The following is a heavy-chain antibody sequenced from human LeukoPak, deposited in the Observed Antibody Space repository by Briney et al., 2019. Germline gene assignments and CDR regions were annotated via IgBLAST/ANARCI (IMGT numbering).Heavy chain of an antibody. CDR2: IKSDGSST. CDR1: GFSFSSYW. D-gene: IGHD3-9*01. J-gene: IGHJ6*02. Sequence: PGGSLRLSCAASGFSFSSYWMHWVRQDPGKGLVWVSRIKSDGSSTSYGDSVKGRFTISRDNAKNTLYLQMNTLRVEDTAVYYCTRDLMDYDVSTGLHHYYMDVWGQGTTVTVSS. V-gene: IGHV3-74*01. CDR3: TRDLMDYDVSTGLHHYYMDV.